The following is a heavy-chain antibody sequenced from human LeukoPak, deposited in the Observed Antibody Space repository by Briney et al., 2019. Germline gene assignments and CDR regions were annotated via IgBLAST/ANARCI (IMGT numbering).Heavy chain of an antibody. J-gene: IGHJ5*02. CDR3: SKNNWFDP. CDR2: IHHGAGT. CDR1: GGSFSDYF. V-gene: IGHV4-34*01. Sequence: SETLSLTCAIHGGSFSDYFWSWIRQSPGKGLEWIGEIHHGAGTKYNPSLKSRVTISADSPKNQFYLKLTSVTAADTAVYYCSKNNWFDPWGQGTLVTVSS.